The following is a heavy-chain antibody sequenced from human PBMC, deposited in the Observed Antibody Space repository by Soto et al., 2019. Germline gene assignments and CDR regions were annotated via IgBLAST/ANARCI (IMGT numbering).Heavy chain of an antibody. CDR1: GGSISSCY. Sequence: SEALCLTWTVSGGSISSCYWSWSRQPPGKGLEWIGYIYYSGSTNYNPSLKSRVTISVDTSKNQFSLKLSSVTAADTAVYYCARGMDYDLGRGAPDSCYGMDGWGQGTTVTVSS. CDR3: ARGMDYDLGRGAPDSCYGMDG. D-gene: IGHD3-16*01. J-gene: IGHJ6*02. V-gene: IGHV4-59*01. CDR2: IYYSGST.